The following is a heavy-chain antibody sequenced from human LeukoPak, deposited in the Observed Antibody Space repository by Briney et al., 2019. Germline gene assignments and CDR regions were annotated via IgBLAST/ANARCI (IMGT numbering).Heavy chain of an antibody. J-gene: IGHJ4*02. CDR2: IYYSGST. D-gene: IGHD4-17*01. CDR3: ARSEYGDYPGY. V-gene: IGHV4-39*07. CDR1: GGSISSSSYY. Sequence: SETLSLTCTVSGGSISSSSYYWGWIRQPPGKGLEWIGSIYYSGSTYYNPSLKSRVTISVDTSKNQFSLKLSSVTAADTAVYYCARSEYGDYPGYWGQGTLVTVSS.